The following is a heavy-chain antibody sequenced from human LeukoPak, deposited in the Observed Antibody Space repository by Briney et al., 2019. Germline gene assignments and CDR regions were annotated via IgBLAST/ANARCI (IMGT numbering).Heavy chain of an antibody. Sequence: ASVKVSCKASGYTFTSYGLSLVRQAPGRGLEWMGWISTYNGNTNYAQKLQGRVTMTTDTSTSTAYMEVRSLRSDDTAVYYCARIGVDCSGSSCSYHYWGQGTLVTVSS. CDR2: ISTYNGNT. D-gene: IGHD2-2*01. CDR3: ARIGVDCSGSSCSYHY. J-gene: IGHJ4*02. CDR1: GYTFTSYG. V-gene: IGHV1-18*01.